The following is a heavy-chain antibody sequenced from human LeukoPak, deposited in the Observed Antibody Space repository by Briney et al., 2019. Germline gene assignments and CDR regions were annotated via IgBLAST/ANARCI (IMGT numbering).Heavy chain of an antibody. Sequence: ASVKVSCKASGYTFTSYGISWVRQAPGQGLEWMGWISAYNGNTNYAQKLQGRVSMTTDTSTSTAYMELRSLRSDDTAVYYCARTGDFYYYYGMDVWGQGTTVTVSS. CDR3: ARTGDFYYYYGMDV. V-gene: IGHV1-18*01. CDR2: ISAYNGNT. D-gene: IGHD4-17*01. CDR1: GYTFTSYG. J-gene: IGHJ6*02.